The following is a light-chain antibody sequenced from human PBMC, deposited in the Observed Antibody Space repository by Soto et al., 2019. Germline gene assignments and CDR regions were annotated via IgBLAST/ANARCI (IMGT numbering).Light chain of an antibody. J-gene: IGKJ3*01. CDR2: AAS. CDR1: QSISSY. V-gene: IGKV1-39*01. Sequence: DIRLTQSPSSLSASVGDRVTITCRAGQSISSYLNWYQQKPGKAPKLLIYAASSLQSGVPSRFSGSGSGTDFTLTISSLQPEDFATYYCQQSYSSLLFTFGPGTKVDIK. CDR3: QQSYSSLLFT.